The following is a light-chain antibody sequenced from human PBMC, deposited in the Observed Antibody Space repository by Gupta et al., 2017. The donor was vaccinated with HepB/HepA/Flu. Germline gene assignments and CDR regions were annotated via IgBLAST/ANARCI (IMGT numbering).Light chain of an antibody. CDR2: EVS. J-gene: IGLJ2*01. CDR3: TSYATSYTFVV. CDR1: SSDVDSYNR. Sequence: QSALTQPPSVSGSPGQSVTISCTGISSDVDSYNRVPWYQQPPGTAPKLMIYEVSNRPSGVPDRFSGSKSGNTASLTISGLQAEDEADYYCTSYATSYTFVVFGGGTKLTVL. V-gene: IGLV2-18*02.